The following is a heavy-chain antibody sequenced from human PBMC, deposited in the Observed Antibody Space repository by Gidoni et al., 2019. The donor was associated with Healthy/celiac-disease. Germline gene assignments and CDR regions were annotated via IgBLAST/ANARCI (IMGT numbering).Heavy chain of an antibody. CDR2: IYYSGGT. CDR1: GGSISSSSYY. J-gene: IGHJ4*02. V-gene: IGHV4-39*01. Sequence: QLQLQESGPGLAKPSETLSLTCTVAGGSISSSSYYWGWIRQPPGKGLEWIGSIYYSGGTYYNPSLKSRVTISVDTSKNQFSLKLSSVTAADTAVYYCARHTRVVPSGNDYWGQGTLVTVSS. CDR3: ARHTRVVPSGNDY. D-gene: IGHD3-10*02.